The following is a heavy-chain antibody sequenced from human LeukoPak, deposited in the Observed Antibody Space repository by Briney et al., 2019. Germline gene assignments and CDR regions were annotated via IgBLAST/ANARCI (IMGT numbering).Heavy chain of an antibody. CDR2: IWYDGSKK. CDR3: ARGYCTGNNCRPYYYHSMDV. Sequence: SGGSLRLSCAAPGFTFDTYAMHWVRQAPGEALEWMAIIWYDGSKKEYADSVKGRFTVSRDNSKNILDMQMNSLRAEDTAVYYCARGYCTGNNCRPYYYHSMDVWGQGTTVTVSS. J-gene: IGHJ6*02. V-gene: IGHV3-33*01. CDR1: GFTFDTYA. D-gene: IGHD2-8*02.